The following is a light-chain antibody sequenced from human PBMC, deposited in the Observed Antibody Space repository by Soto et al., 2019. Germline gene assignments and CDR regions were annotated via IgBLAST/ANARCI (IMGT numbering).Light chain of an antibody. V-gene: IGLV3-1*01. J-gene: IGLJ2*01. CDR3: QAWDSTTVF. CDR1: KLGDKY. Sequence: SYELTQPPSVSVSPGQTASVTCSGDKLGDKYACWYQQRPGQSPVLVIYQDNKRPSGIPERFSGSNSGNTATLTISGTQAMDEADYYCQAWDSTTVFFGGGTKVTVL. CDR2: QDN.